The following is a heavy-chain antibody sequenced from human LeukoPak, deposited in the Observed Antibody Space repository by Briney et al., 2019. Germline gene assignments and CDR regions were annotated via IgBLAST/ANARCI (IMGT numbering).Heavy chain of an antibody. J-gene: IGHJ1*01. Sequence: ASVKVSCKASGYTFTSYGVTWVRQAPGQGLEWMGWISAYNGNTNYAQKLQGRVTMTTDTSTSTAYMELRSLRSDDTAVYYCARDKAVTTEVTQHFQHWGQGTLVTVSS. CDR3: ARDKAVTTEVTQHFQH. CDR2: ISAYNGNT. CDR1: GYTFTSYG. V-gene: IGHV1-18*01. D-gene: IGHD4-23*01.